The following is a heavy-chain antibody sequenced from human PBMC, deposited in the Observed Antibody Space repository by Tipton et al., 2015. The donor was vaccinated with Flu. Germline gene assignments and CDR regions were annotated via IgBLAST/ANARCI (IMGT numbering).Heavy chain of an antibody. CDR3: ARDGYYYYSYGMDV. CDR2: IYTSGST. D-gene: IGHD2-2*03. Sequence: PGLVKPSETLSLTCTVSGYSISTRYYWSWIRQPAGKGLEWIGRIYTSGSTNYNPSLKSRVTISVDTSKNQFSLKLSSVTAADTAVYYCARDGYYYYSYGMDVWGQGTTVTVSS. V-gene: IGHV4-61*02. J-gene: IGHJ6*02. CDR1: GYSISTRYY.